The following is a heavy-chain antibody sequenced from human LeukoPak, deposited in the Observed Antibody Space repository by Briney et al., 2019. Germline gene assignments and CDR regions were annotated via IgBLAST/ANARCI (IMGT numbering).Heavy chain of an antibody. J-gene: IGHJ4*02. Sequence: PGGSLRLSCAASGFTFSTYGMHWVRQAPGKGLEWVAVIWYDGSNTYYADSVKGRFTISRDNSKNTLYLQINSLTAEDTAVFYCARGSSSGWYYFDYWGQGTLVTVSS. CDR3: ARGSSSGWYYFDY. CDR2: IWYDGSNT. CDR1: GFTFSTYG. D-gene: IGHD6-19*01. V-gene: IGHV3-33*01.